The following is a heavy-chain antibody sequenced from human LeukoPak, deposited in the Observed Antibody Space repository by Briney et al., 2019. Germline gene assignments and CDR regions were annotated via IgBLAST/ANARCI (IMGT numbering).Heavy chain of an antibody. Sequence: SETLSLTCTVSGGSISNYYWSWTRQPAGKGLEYIGRLYASVSTAYSPSLRSQLTMSLDTSKNQFSLKLTSVTAADTAIYYCARDGAATFSDYWGQGALVTVSS. CDR1: GGSISNYY. CDR3: ARDGAATFSDY. D-gene: IGHD1-26*01. V-gene: IGHV4-4*07. J-gene: IGHJ4*02. CDR2: LYASVST.